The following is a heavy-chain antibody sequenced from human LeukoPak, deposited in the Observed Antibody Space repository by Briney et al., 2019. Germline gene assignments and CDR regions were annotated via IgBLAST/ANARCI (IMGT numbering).Heavy chain of an antibody. CDR2: IYRSGTT. V-gene: IGHV4-38-2*01. CDR1: VYSISSGYY. Sequence: SETLSLTCAVSVYSISSGYYWGWIRQPPGKGLEWIVSIYRSGTTYYNPSLKSRVTISVDTSKNQFSLKLSSVTAADTAVYYCARGPAANFNYWGQGTLVTVSS. J-gene: IGHJ4*02. CDR3: ARGPAANFNY. D-gene: IGHD2-2*01.